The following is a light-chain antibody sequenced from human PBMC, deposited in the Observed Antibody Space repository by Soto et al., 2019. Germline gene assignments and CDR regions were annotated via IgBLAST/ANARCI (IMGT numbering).Light chain of an antibody. Sequence: DIQFTKYLSSLSTSLRDIVTITYQATQRICPHFSGYQPTPGKGPKLLIYAASTLQSGVPSRFSGSGSGTDFTLTISCLQSEDFATYYCQQYYSYPLTFGGGTKVDMK. CDR3: QQYYSYPLT. CDR2: AAS. CDR1: QRICPH. J-gene: IGKJ4*01. V-gene: IGKV1-17*01.